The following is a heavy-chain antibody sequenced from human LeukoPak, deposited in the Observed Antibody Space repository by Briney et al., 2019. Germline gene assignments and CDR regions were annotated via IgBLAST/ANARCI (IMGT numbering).Heavy chain of an antibody. Sequence: GGSLRLSCAASGFTVSSNYMTWVRQAPGKGLEWVSVIYSGGSTYYADSVKGRFTISRDSSKNTLYLQMNSLRAEDTAVYYCARGSGCYRAYLDYWGRGTLVTVSS. D-gene: IGHD6-25*01. V-gene: IGHV3-66*01. CDR2: IYSGGST. J-gene: IGHJ4*02. CDR3: ARGSGCYRAYLDY. CDR1: GFTVSSNY.